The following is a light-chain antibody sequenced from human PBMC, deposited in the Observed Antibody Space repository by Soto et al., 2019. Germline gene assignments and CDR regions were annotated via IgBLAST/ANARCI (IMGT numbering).Light chain of an antibody. Sequence: DIQMTQSPSSLSASVGDRVTITCRASQSISTYLNWYQQKPGKAPKLLIYAASSLQSGVPSAFSGSGSGTDFTLTISSLQPEDFATYYCQQACSFPWTFAQGTKVEIK. J-gene: IGKJ1*01. CDR2: AAS. CDR1: QSISTY. CDR3: QQACSFPWT. V-gene: IGKV1-39*01.